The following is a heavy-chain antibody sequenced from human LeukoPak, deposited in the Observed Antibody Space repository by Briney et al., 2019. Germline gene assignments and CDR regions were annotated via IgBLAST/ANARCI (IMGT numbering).Heavy chain of an antibody. V-gene: IGHV3-21*01. J-gene: IGHJ4*02. CDR1: GFTFSTYA. Sequence: GGSLRLSCAASGFTFSTYAMNWVRQAPGKGLEWVSSISSSSSYIYYADSVKGRFTISRDNAKNSLYLQMNSLRAEDTAVYYCASSIVVVPAAKKGFDYWGQGTLVTVSS. CDR2: ISSSSSYI. D-gene: IGHD2-2*01. CDR3: ASSIVVVPAAKKGFDY.